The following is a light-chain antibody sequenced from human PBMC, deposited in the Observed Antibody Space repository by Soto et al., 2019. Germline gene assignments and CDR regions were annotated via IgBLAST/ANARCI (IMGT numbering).Light chain of an antibody. CDR3: QQYGSSPWT. J-gene: IGKJ1*01. V-gene: IGKV3-20*01. CDR2: AAP. CDR1: QSVTSTH. Sequence: EIVLTQSPGTLSLSPGERATLSCRASQSVTSTHLAWYQQKPGQAPRLLIYAAPSRATGIPDRFSGSGSGTGFTLTISRLEPEDFAVYYCQQYGSSPWTFGQGTKVEIK.